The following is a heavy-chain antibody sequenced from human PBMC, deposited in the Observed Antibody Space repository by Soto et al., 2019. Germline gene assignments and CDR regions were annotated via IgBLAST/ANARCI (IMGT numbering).Heavy chain of an antibody. V-gene: IGHV4-59*01. CDR2: IYYNGNT. CDR3: ARDRHYDILTYFDY. J-gene: IGHJ4*02. Sequence: PSETLSLTCTVSGGSISSYYWSWIRQPPGKGLEWIGYIYYNGNTNYNPSLKSRVTISVDTSKNQFSLKLNSVTAADTAVYYCARDRHYDILTYFDYWGQGTLVTVSS. D-gene: IGHD3-9*01. CDR1: GGSISSYY.